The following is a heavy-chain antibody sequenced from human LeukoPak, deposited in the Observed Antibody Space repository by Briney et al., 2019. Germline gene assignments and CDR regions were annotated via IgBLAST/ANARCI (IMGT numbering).Heavy chain of an antibody. J-gene: IGHJ4*02. CDR3: AGWFGELYAGYYFDY. CDR2: IIPIFGTA. V-gene: IGHV1-69*13. CDR1: GGTFISYA. D-gene: IGHD3-10*01. Sequence: ASVKVSCKASGGTFISYAISWVRQAPGQGLEWMGGIIPIFGTANYAQKFQGRVTITADESTSTAYMELSSLRSEDTAVYYCAGWFGELYAGYYFDYWGQGTLVTVSS.